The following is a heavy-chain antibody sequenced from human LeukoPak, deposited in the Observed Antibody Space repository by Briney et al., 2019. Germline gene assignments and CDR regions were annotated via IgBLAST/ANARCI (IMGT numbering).Heavy chain of an antibody. Sequence: KTSETLSLTCTVSGGSISSGGYYWSWIRQHPGKGLEWIGYIYYSGSTNYNPSLKSRVTISVDTSKNQFSLKLSSVTAADTAVYYCARVRVVAATVWFDPWGQGTLVTVSS. D-gene: IGHD2-15*01. CDR2: IYYSGST. V-gene: IGHV4-61*08. CDR3: ARVRVVAATVWFDP. J-gene: IGHJ5*02. CDR1: GGSISSGGYY.